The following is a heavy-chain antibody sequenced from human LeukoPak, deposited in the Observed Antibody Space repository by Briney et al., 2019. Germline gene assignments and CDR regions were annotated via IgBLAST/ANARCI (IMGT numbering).Heavy chain of an antibody. CDR3: AKEMDFFFLDY. CDR2: ISYDGSNK. V-gene: IGHV3-30*18. CDR1: GFTFSSYG. J-gene: IGHJ4*02. Sequence: PGGSLRLSCAASGFTFSSYGMHWVRQAPGKGLEWVAVISYDGSNKYYADSAKGRFTISRDNSKNTLYLQMNSLRAEDTAVYYCAKEMDFFFLDYWGQGTLVTVSS. D-gene: IGHD3-3*01.